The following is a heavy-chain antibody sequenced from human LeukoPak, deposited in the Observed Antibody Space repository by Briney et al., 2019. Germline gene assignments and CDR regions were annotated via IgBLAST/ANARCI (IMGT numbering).Heavy chain of an antibody. CDR1: GFTFSSYW. CDR2: IKQDGSEK. D-gene: IGHD3-22*01. V-gene: IGHV3-7*03. CDR3: ARETPYYDSSGYASNY. Sequence: GGSLRLSCAASGFTFSSYWMSWVRQAPGKGLEWVANIKQDGSEKYYVDSVKGRFTISRDNSKNTLYLQMSSLRAEDTAVYYCARETPYYDSSGYASNYWGQGTLVTVSS. J-gene: IGHJ4*02.